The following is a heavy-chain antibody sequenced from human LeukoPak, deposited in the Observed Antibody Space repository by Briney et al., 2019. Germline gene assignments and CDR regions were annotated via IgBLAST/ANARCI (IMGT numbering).Heavy chain of an antibody. J-gene: IGHJ5*02. Sequence: SETLSLTCAVSGGFISSSNWWSWVRQPPGKGLEWIGEIYHSGSTNYNPSLKSRVTISVDKSKNQFSLKLSSVTAADTAVYYCAREAIVVVPAAMGTYNWFDPWGQGTLVTVSS. V-gene: IGHV4-4*02. CDR1: GGFISSSNW. CDR2: IYHSGST. CDR3: AREAIVVVPAAMGTYNWFDP. D-gene: IGHD2-2*01.